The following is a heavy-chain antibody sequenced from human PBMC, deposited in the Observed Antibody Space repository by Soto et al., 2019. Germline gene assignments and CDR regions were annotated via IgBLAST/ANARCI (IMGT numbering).Heavy chain of an antibody. J-gene: IGHJ4*02. CDR3: ASIGGYSYGPPYYFDY. Sequence: GGSLRLSCAASGFTFSSYAMHWVRQAPGKGLEWVAVISYDGSNKYYADSVKGRFTISRDNSKNTLYLQMNSLRAEDTAVYYCASIGGYSYGPPYYFDYWGQGTLVTVSS. D-gene: IGHD5-18*01. V-gene: IGHV3-30-3*01. CDR1: GFTFSSYA. CDR2: ISYDGSNK.